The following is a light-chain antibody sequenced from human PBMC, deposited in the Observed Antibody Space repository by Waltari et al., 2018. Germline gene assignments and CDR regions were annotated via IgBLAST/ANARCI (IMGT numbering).Light chain of an antibody. J-gene: IGLJ3*02. CDR2: DVS. V-gene: IGLV2-23*02. CDR3: CSYAGNYIWV. CDR1: SCDIGSYDL. Sequence: QSALTQPASVSGSPGPSATIPCTGASCDIGSYDLVSCYQQHPGNAPKLIICDVSKRPSGVSDRFSGSKSGDTASLTISGLQFEDEADYYCCSYAGNYIWVFGGGTRLTVL.